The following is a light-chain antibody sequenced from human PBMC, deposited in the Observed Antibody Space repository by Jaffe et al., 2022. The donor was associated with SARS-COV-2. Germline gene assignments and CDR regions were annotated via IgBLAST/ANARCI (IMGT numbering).Light chain of an antibody. CDR1: SSNIGSNY. CDR3: AAWDDSLSGYV. Sequence: HSVLTQPPSASGTPGQRVTISCSGSSSNIGSNYAYWYQHLPGTAPKLLIYGNNQRPSGVPDRFSGSESGTSASLAISGLRSEDEADYYCAAWDDSLSGYVFGTGTKVTVL. V-gene: IGLV1-47*01. CDR2: GNN. J-gene: IGLJ1*01.